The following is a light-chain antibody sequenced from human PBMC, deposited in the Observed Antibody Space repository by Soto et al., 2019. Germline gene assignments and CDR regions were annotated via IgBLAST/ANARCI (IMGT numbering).Light chain of an antibody. J-gene: IGKJ1*01. CDR1: QSISSW. CDR3: QQYCSSSPWP. Sequence: DIQMTQSPSTLSASVGDRVTITCRASQSISSWLAWYQQKPGRAPKLLIYKASSLETGVPSRFSGSGSGTEFTLIISSLQPYDFACYYCQQYCSSSPWPFGQGTKVEIK. V-gene: IGKV1-5*03. CDR2: KAS.